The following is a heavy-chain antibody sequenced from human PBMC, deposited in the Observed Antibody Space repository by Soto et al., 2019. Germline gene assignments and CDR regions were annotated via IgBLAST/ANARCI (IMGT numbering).Heavy chain of an antibody. D-gene: IGHD3-3*01. CDR1: GYRLAGYW. V-gene: IGHV5-10-1*01. CDR3: ARRVCVSESGPDFQYYFDS. CDR2: IEPSASQT. J-gene: IGHJ4*02. Sequence: GESLKTPCQGPGYRLAGYWITRVRQMPAKGLERMGRIEPSASQTYYSPSFRGHVTISAAKSITTVFLQWSSLRASDTAVYYCARRVCVSESGPDFQYYFDSWGQGTLVTVSS.